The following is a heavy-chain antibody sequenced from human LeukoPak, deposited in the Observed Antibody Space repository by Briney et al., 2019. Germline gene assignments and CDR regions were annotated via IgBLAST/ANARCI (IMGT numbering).Heavy chain of an antibody. CDR1: GYTFTSYG. CDR3: SRRGGGGITIFGVVRGYYYYGTDV. V-gene: IGHV1-18*01. CDR2: ISAYNGNT. Sequence: ASVKVSCKASGYTFTSYGISWVRQAPGQGLEWMGWISAYNGNTNYAQKLQGRVIMTTDTSTSKAYMALRSLRSDDAVVYYCSRRGGGGITIFGVVRGYYYYGTDVWGQGTTVTVSS. J-gene: IGHJ6*02. D-gene: IGHD3-3*01.